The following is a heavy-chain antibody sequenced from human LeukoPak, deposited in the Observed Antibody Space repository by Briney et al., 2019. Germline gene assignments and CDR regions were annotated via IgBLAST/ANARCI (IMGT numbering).Heavy chain of an antibody. J-gene: IGHJ4*02. CDR3: ARARGDFWSGGYYFDY. CDR2: IYYSGST. V-gene: IGHV4-39*01. CDR1: GGSISSSGYY. Sequence: SETLSLTCTVSGGSISSSGYYWGWLRQPPGKGLEWIGSIYYSGSTYYNPSLKSRVTISVDTSKNQFSLKLSSVTAADTAVYYCARARGDFWSGGYYFDYWGQGTLVTVSS. D-gene: IGHD3-3*01.